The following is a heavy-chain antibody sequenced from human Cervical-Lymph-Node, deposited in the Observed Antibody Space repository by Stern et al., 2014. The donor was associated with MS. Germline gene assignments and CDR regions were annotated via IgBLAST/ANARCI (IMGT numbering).Heavy chain of an antibody. J-gene: IGHJ3*02. Sequence: VQLVQSGAEVKKPGSSVKVSCKASGGTFSSYAISWVRQAPGQGLDRMGGVSPTFGIANAEQKLQGRVAVSADNSTRTAYMELSSLRSEDTAAYYCARTDTAMATKHAFDIWGQGTMVTVSS. CDR2: VSPTFGIA. D-gene: IGHD5-18*01. CDR1: GGTFSSYA. CDR3: ARTDTAMATKHAFDI. V-gene: IGHV1-69*17.